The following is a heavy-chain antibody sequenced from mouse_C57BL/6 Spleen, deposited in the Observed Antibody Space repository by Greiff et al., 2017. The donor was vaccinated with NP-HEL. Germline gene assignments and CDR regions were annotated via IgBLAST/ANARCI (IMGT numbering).Heavy chain of an antibody. CDR1: GYAFSSYW. CDR3: ARWGQPFTIAMDY. J-gene: IGHJ4*01. D-gene: IGHD1-1*02. Sequence: QVQLKESGAELVKPGASVKISCKASGYAFSSYWMNWVKQRPGKGLEWIGQIYPGDGDTNYNGKFKGKATLTADKSSSTAYMQLSSLTSEDSAVYFCARWGQPFTIAMDYWGQGTSVTVSS. V-gene: IGHV1-80*01. CDR2: IYPGDGDT.